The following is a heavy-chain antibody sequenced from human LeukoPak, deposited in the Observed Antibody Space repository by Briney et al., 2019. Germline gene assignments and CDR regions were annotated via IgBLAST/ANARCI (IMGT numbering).Heavy chain of an antibody. Sequence: GGSLRLSCVASGFTFSSYWMHWVRQAPGKGLEWVAVIWYDGSNKYYADSVKGRFTISRDNSKNTLYLQMNSLRAEDTAVYYCARDGGVAEDFDYWGQGTLVTVSS. CDR1: GFTFSSYW. CDR3: ARDGGVAEDFDY. V-gene: IGHV3-33*08. CDR2: IWYDGSNK. D-gene: IGHD2-8*02. J-gene: IGHJ4*02.